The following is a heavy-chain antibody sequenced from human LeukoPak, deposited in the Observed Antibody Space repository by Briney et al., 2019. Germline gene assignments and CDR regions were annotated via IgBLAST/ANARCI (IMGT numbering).Heavy chain of an antibody. Sequence: GASVTVSCKASGYTFTSYYMHWVRQAPGQGLEWMGIINPSGGSTSYAQKFQGRVTMTRDTSTSTVYMELSSLRSEDTAVYYCARDRRGPITESGNPNWFDPWGQGTLVTVSS. V-gene: IGHV1-46*01. CDR1: GYTFTSYY. J-gene: IGHJ5*02. CDR3: ARDRRGPITESGNPNWFDP. CDR2: INPSGGST. D-gene: IGHD1-26*01.